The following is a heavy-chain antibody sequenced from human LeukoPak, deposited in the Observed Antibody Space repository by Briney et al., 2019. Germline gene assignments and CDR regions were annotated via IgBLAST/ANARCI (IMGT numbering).Heavy chain of an antibody. CDR2: IRCDGSNK. V-gene: IGHV3-30*02. J-gene: IGHJ6*03. D-gene: IGHD3-10*01. CDR1: GFTFSSYG. CDR3: AKDGEYYYYMDV. Sequence: GGSLRLSCAASGFTFSSYGMHWVRQAPGKGLEWVAFIRCDGSNKYYADSVKGRFTISRDNSKNTQYLQMNSLRAEDTAVYYCAKDGEYYYYMDVWGKGTTVTVSS.